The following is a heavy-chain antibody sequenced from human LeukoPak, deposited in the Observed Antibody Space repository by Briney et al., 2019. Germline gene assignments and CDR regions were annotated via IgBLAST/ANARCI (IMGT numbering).Heavy chain of an antibody. D-gene: IGHD3-10*01. J-gene: IGHJ1*01. Sequence: VGSLRLSCAASGFTFSSYSMNWGCQGPRKGLEWVSSIIISISDIYYADSVKGRFTISRDNAKNSLYLQMNSLRAEDTAVYYCAPGGYGSGSYYFQNWGQGTLVTVSP. V-gene: IGHV3-21*01. CDR3: APGGYGSGSYYFQN. CDR1: GFTFSSYS. CDR2: IIISISDI.